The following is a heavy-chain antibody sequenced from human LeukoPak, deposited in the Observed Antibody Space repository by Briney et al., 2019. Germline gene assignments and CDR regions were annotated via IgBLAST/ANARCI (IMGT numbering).Heavy chain of an antibody. CDR2: IYYSGST. J-gene: IGHJ6*02. CDR1: GGSISSSSSSYS. CDR3: VKGGTGILGPQRIYYYYGMDV. D-gene: IGHD3-16*01. V-gene: IGHV4-39*07. Sequence: SETLSLACTVSGGSISSSSSSYSWGWIRQPPGKGLEWIGNIYYSGSTHYNPSLKSRVTISADTSKNELSLKLSSVTAADTAVYYCVKGGTGILGPQRIYYYYGMDVWGQGTTVTVSS.